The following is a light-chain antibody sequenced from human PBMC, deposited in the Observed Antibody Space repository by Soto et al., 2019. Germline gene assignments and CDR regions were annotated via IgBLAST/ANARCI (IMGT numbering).Light chain of an antibody. CDR1: RTVGRSY. CDR3: QQRSDWPRT. CDR2: GTS. Sequence: ETVLTQSPDIMYLSPGERATLSCRASRTVGRSYLAWYQQKPGQAPRLLIFGTSTRATAIPDRFSGGGSGTDFTLTISSLDPEDYAVYFCQQRSDWPRTFGQGTKVEIK. V-gene: IGKV3D-20*02. J-gene: IGKJ1*01.